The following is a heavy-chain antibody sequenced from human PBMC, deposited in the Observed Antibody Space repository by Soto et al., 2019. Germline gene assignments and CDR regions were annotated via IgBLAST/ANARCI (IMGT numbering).Heavy chain of an antibody. J-gene: IGHJ5*02. CDR1: GGSISSGGYY. CDR3: ARGGCSITSCYSVGTNRFDP. CDR2: IYYSGST. Sequence: SETLSLTCTVSGGSISSGGYYWSWIRQHPGKGLEWIGYIYYSGSTYYNPSLKSRVTISVDTSKNQFSLKLSSVTAADTAVYYCARGGCSITSCYSVGTNRFDPWGQGTLVPVSS. V-gene: IGHV4-31*03. D-gene: IGHD2-2*01.